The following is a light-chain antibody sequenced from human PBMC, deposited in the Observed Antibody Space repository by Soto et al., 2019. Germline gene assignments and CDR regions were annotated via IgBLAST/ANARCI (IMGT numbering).Light chain of an antibody. CDR1: QSVSRSY. CDR2: GAS. J-gene: IGKJ4*01. Sequence: EIVLTQSPGTLSLSPGERATRSCRASQSVSRSYLAWYQQKPGQAPRLLIYGASSRATGIPDRFSGSGSGTDFTLTISRLEPEDFAVYYCQQYGTSLTLGGGTQVEIK. CDR3: QQYGTSLT. V-gene: IGKV3-20*01.